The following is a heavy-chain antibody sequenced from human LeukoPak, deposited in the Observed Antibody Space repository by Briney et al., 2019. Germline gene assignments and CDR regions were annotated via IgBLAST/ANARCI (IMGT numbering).Heavy chain of an antibody. V-gene: IGHV1-2*02. CDR2: ISPKRGDT. D-gene: IGHD2-21*01. CDR3: ARVGEGPTPNPMDV. CDR1: GYTFTDYF. Sequence: ASVKVFCKASGYTFTDYFMHWVRQAPGQGLEWVRWISPKRGDTKSAQKFEGRVTMTRDTSLSTAYLELSGLRSADTALYYCARVGEGPTPNPMDVWGTGTTVIVS. J-gene: IGHJ6*03.